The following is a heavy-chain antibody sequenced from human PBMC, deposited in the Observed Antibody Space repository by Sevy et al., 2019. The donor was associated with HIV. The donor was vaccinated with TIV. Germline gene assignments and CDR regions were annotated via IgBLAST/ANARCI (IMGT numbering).Heavy chain of an antibody. Sequence: GGSLRLSCAASGFTVSSNYMSWVRQAPGKGLEWVSVIYSGGSTYYADSVKGRFTISRDNSKNTLYRQMNSLRAEDTAVYYCARVGYDFWSGYPLDVWGQGTTVTVSS. J-gene: IGHJ6*02. D-gene: IGHD3-3*01. CDR1: GFTVSSNY. V-gene: IGHV3-66*01. CDR3: ARVGYDFWSGYPLDV. CDR2: IYSGGST.